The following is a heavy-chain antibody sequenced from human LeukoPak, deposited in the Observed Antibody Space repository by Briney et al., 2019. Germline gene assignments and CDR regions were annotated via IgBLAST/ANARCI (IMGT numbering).Heavy chain of an antibody. CDR1: GESFSGYY. Sequence: PSETLSLTCAVYGESFSGYYWSWIRQPPGKGLEWIGEINHSGSTNYNPSLKSRVTISVDTSKNQFSLKLSSVTAADTAVYYCARGPYCGGDCYLYYYYYGMDVWGQGTTVTVSS. CDR2: INHSGST. CDR3: ARGPYCGGDCYLYYYYYGMDV. D-gene: IGHD2-21*02. J-gene: IGHJ6*02. V-gene: IGHV4-34*01.